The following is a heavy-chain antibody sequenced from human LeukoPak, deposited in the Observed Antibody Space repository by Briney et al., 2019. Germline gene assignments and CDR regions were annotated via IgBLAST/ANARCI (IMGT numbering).Heavy chain of an antibody. CDR2: ISYDGSNK. Sequence: GGSLRLSCAAPGFTFSSYGMHWVRQAPGKGLEWVAVISYDGSNKYYADSVKGRFTISRDNSKNTLYLQMNSLRAEDTAVYYCARAGRGLRYFDWLTHDYWGQGTLVTVSS. CDR3: ARAGRGLRYFDWLTHDY. V-gene: IGHV3-30*03. CDR1: GFTFSSYG. J-gene: IGHJ4*02. D-gene: IGHD3-9*01.